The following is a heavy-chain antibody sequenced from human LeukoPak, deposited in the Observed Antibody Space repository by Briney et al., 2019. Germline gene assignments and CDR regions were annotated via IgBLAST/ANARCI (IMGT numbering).Heavy chain of an antibody. CDR3: ARCIVGAYGYYHAMDV. V-gene: IGHV1-69*13. CDR1: GGTFSSYA. J-gene: IGHJ6*02. Sequence: GASVKVSCKPSGGTFSSYAITWARQAPGQGLEWMGGIIPIFGTTKYAQNFQGRVTITADVSTHTAYMELSSLRSEDTAVYYCARCIVGAYGYYHAMDVWGQGTTVSVSS. CDR2: IIPIFGTT. D-gene: IGHD1-26*01.